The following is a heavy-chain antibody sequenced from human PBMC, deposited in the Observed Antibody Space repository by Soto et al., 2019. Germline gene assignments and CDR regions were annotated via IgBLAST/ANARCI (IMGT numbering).Heavy chain of an antibody. V-gene: IGHV1-18*01. D-gene: IGHD1-1*01. Sequence: QVQLVQSGAEVKKPGASVKVSCKASGYTLTNYGLYWVRQAPGQGLEWMGWISAYNGNTNYAQKLQGRVTMTTDTSTSTAYMELRSRRSDDTAVYYCARGPLSYWNDNWLDPWGQGTLVTVSS. CDR1: GYTLTNYG. CDR2: ISAYNGNT. CDR3: ARGPLSYWNDNWLDP. J-gene: IGHJ5*02.